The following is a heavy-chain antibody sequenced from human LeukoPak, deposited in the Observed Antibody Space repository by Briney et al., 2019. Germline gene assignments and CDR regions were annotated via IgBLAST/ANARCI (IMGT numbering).Heavy chain of an antibody. V-gene: IGHV4-39*02. CDR2: IYYSGST. CDR3: AREGWGYNDGRGSFDY. J-gene: IGHJ4*02. CDR1: GGFSSSRSHH. D-gene: IGHD3-22*01. Sequence: SETLSLTCTGSGGFSSSRSHHWGWIRQPPGKGLEWIGNIYYSGSTFYNPSLKSRVTISVDTSQEQFSLKLSSVTAADTAVYYCAREGWGYNDGRGSFDYWGQGTLVTVSS.